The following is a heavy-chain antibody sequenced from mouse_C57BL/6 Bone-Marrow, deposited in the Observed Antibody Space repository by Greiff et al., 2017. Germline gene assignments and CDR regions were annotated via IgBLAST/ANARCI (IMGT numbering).Heavy chain of an antibody. J-gene: IGHJ3*01. Sequence: VQLQQSGTVLARPGASVKMSCKTSGYTFTSYWMHWVKQRPGQGLAWIGAIYPGNSDTSYNQKFKGKAKLTAVTSASTAYMELSSLTNEDSAVYNCTNDYEGPWFDYWGQGTLVTVTA. CDR3: TNDYEGPWFDY. CDR1: GYTFTSYW. CDR2: IYPGNSDT. D-gene: IGHD2-4*01. V-gene: IGHV1-5*01.